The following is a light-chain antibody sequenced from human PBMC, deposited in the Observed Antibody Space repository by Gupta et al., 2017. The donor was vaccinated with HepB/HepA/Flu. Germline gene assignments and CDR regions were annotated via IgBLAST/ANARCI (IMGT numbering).Light chain of an antibody. J-gene: IGKJ4*01. Sequence: DIQLTQSPSFLSASVGDRVTITCRASQGITSYLAWYQQRPGKAPKLLIYGASSLQSGVPSRFRGSGSGTEFTLTISSLQPEDFATYYCQQLNRYPRTFGGGSKVEIK. CDR3: QQLNRYPRT. V-gene: IGKV1-9*01. CDR2: GAS. CDR1: QGITSY.